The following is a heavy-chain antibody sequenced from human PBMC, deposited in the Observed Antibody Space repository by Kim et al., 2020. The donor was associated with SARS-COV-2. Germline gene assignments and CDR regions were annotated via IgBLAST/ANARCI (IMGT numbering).Heavy chain of an antibody. CDR3: AKARPIVDIISSSDY. D-gene: IGHD3-22*01. V-gene: IGHV3-23*01. Sequence: ADSVKGRFTISRDNSKNTLYLEMNGLRAEDTALYYCAKARPIVDIISSSDYWGQGTLVTVSS. J-gene: IGHJ4*02.